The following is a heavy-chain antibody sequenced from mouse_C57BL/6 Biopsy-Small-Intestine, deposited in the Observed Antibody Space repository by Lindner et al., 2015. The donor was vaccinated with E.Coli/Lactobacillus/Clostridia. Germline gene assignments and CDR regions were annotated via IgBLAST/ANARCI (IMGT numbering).Heavy chain of an antibody. CDR3: ARDISHCSGDACYWWLDP. D-gene: IGHD1-1*02. V-gene: IGHV1-64*01. J-gene: IGHJ4*01. CDR1: GFPFSSYY. Sequence: SVKVSCKASGFPFSSYYMHWVRQAPGQGLEWMGIINPSGDSTWFALKFQGRVTMTRDTSTSTVYMELSSLRSDDTAVYYCARDISHCSGDACYWWLDPWGQGTLVTVSS. CDR2: INPSGDST.